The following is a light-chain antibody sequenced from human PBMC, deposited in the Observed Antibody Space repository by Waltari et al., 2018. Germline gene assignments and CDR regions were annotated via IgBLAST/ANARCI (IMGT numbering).Light chain of an antibody. Sequence: DIQMTQSPSTLSASVGDRVTITCRASQSISTWLAWYQQKPGKAPKLLIYKASSLESGVPSMFSGSGSGTEFTLTISSLQPDDFATYFCQQSYRYSYTFGQGTKLEIK. V-gene: IGKV1-5*03. CDR3: QQSYRYSYT. CDR2: KAS. J-gene: IGKJ2*01. CDR1: QSISTW.